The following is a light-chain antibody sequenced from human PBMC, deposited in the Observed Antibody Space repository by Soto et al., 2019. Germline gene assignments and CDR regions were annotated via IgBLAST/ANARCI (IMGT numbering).Light chain of an antibody. CDR1: QSVLYSSINKNY. J-gene: IGKJ3*01. V-gene: IGKV4-1*01. CDR3: QQYFSAPFT. Sequence: DIVMTQSPDSLAVSLDERATINCKSSQSVLYSSINKNYLAWYQQKPGQPPRLLIYWASGRESGVPDRFSGSGSGTDFTLTISSLQAEDVAVYYCQQYFSAPFTFGPGTKVDIK. CDR2: WAS.